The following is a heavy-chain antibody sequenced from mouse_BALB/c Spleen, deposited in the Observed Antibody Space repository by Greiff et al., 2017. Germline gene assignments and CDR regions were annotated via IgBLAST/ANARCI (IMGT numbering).Heavy chain of an antibody. V-gene: IGHV2-9-2*01. CDR2: IWTGGGT. Sequence: QVQLKQSGPGLVAPSQSLSITCTVSGFSLTSYDISWIRQPPGKGLEWLGVIWTGGGTNYNSAFMSRLSISKDNSKSQVFLKMNSLQTDDTAIYYCVRAHYYGSSLHFDYWGQGTTLTVSS. CDR3: VRAHYYGSSLHFDY. J-gene: IGHJ2*01. CDR1: GFSLTSYD. D-gene: IGHD1-1*01.